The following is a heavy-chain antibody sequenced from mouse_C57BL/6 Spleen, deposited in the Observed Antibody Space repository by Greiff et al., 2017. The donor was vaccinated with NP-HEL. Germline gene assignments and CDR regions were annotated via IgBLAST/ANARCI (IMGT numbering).Heavy chain of an antibody. CDR3: ARSDWGNFDY. J-gene: IGHJ2*01. V-gene: IGHV1-50*01. CDR1: GYTFTSYW. CDR2: IDPSDSYT. D-gene: IGHD4-1*01. Sequence: QVPLQQPGAELVKPGASVKLSCKASGYTFTSYWMQWVKQRPGQGLEWIGEIDPSDSYTNYNQKFKGKATLTVDTSSSTAYMQLSSLTSEDSAVYYCARSDWGNFDYWGQGTTLTVSS.